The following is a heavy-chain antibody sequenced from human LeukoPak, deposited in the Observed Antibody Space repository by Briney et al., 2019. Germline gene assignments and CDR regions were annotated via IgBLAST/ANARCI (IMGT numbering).Heavy chain of an antibody. CDR2: IKQDGSYK. J-gene: IGHJ4*02. V-gene: IGHV3-7*04. D-gene: IGHD3-10*01. CDR1: GFTFSSHW. CDR3: ARDGYGSGSHDY. Sequence: GGSLRLSCAASGFTFSSHWMTWVRQAPGKGLEWMANIKQDGSYKHCVDSVKGRFTISRDNAKNSLYLQMNSLTAEDTAVYYCARDGYGSGSHDYWGRGTLVTVSS.